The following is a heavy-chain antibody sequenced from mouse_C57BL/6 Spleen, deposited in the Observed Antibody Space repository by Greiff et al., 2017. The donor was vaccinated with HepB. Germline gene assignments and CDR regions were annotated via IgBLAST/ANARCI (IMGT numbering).Heavy chain of an antibody. Sequence: QVQLQQSGAELVKPGASVKISCKASGYAFSSYWMTWVKQRPGKGLEWIGQIYPGNGDTNYNGKFKGKATLTADKSSSPAYRPLSSQTSEDSAVYFCARSGLRLWFAYWGQGTLVTVSA. CDR3: ARSGLRLWFAY. CDR2: IYPGNGDT. V-gene: IGHV1-80*01. J-gene: IGHJ3*01. D-gene: IGHD2-4*01. CDR1: GYAFSSYW.